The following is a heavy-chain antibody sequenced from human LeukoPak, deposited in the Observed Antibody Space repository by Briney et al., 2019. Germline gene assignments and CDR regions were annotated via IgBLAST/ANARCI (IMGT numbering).Heavy chain of an antibody. CDR3: ARDATAAGRFDP. J-gene: IGHJ5*02. CDR1: GFTFSDYY. CDR2: ISSSGSYT. Sequence: GGPLRLSCAASGFTFSDYYMSWIRQAPGKGLEWVSYISSSGSYTNYADSVKGRFTTAKDNTKNSLYLQMNSLTAEDTAVYYCARDATAAGRFDPWGQGTLVTVSS. V-gene: IGHV3-11*06. D-gene: IGHD6-13*01.